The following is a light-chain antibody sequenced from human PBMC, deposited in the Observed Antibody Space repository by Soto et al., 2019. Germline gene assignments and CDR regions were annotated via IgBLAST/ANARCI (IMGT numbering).Light chain of an antibody. CDR3: QQYNNWPPWT. J-gene: IGKJ1*01. CDR1: QSVRSSY. Sequence: EIVLTQSPGTLSLSSGERATLSCRASQSVRSSYLAWYQQKPGQAPRLLIYGASSRATGIPDRFGGSGSGTDFTLTISRLEPEDFAVYYCQQYNNWPPWTFGQGTKVEIK. V-gene: IGKV3-20*01. CDR2: GAS.